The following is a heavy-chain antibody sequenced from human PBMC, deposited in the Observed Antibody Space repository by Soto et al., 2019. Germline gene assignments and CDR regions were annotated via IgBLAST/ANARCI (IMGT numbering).Heavy chain of an antibody. D-gene: IGHD3-3*01. V-gene: IGHV3-7*01. Sequence: GGSLRLSCAASGFTFSSYWMSWVRQAPGKGLEWVANIKQDGSEKYYVDSVKGRFTISRDNAKSSLYLQMNSLRAEDTAVYYCATYCSSTGCYTRYYDFWSGYYQNYGMDVWGQGTTVTVSS. CDR3: ATYCSSTGCYTRYYDFWSGYYQNYGMDV. J-gene: IGHJ6*02. CDR2: IKQDGSEK. CDR1: GFTFSSYW.